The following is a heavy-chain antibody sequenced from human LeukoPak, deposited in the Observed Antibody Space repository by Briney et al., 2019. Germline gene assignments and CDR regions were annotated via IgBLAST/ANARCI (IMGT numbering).Heavy chain of an antibody. J-gene: IGHJ4*02. Sequence: GGSLRLSCAASGFTFSSYAMHWVRQAPGRGLEWVAVISYDGSNKYYADSVKGRFTISRDNSKNTLYLQMNSLRSEDTAVYYCATGYYYDSSGYYYGGYWGQGTLVTVSS. CDR1: GFTFSSYA. D-gene: IGHD3-22*01. CDR3: ATGYYYDSSGYYYGGY. V-gene: IGHV3-30-3*01. CDR2: ISYDGSNK.